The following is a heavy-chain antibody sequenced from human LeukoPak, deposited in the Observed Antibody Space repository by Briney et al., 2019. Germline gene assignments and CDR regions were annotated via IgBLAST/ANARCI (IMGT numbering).Heavy chain of an antibody. J-gene: IGHJ4*02. CDR1: GYTFTGYY. V-gene: IGHV1-2*02. Sequence: GASVKVSCKASGYTFTGYYMHWVRQAPGQGLEWMGWINPNSGGTNYAERFQGRVTMTSDTSISTAYMELSRLRSDDTAVYYCARDRKGWNYEVAYWGQGTLVTVSS. CDR3: ARDRKGWNYEVAY. CDR2: INPNSGGT. D-gene: IGHD1-7*01.